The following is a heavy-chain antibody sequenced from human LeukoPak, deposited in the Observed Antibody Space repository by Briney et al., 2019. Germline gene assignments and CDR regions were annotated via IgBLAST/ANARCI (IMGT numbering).Heavy chain of an antibody. D-gene: IGHD6-19*01. CDR3: ARAGVAVAGFRHAFDI. J-gene: IGHJ3*02. CDR1: GDSISSYY. V-gene: IGHV4-59*01. Sequence: PSETLSLTCTVSGDSISSYYWSWIRQPPGKGLEWIGYIHYSGSTHYNPSLKSRVTISVDTSKNQVSLKLRSVTAADTAVYYCARAGVAVAGFRHAFDIWGQGTMVTVSS. CDR2: IHYSGST.